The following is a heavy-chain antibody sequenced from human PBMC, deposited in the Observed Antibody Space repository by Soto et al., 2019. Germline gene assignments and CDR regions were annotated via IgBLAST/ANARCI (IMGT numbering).Heavy chain of an antibody. D-gene: IGHD2-15*01. V-gene: IGHV6-1*01. J-gene: IGHJ4*02. Sequence: PSPTLSITCVVSGDSVSSSSGAWIWIRQSPSRGLEWLGRTYYRSQFYHDYAISVRGRISINPDTTRNQFSLQLNSVTPEDTAVYYCLSYSCNLVASHDFWGQGILDTGSS. CDR3: LSYSCNLVASHDF. CDR2: TYYRSQFYH. CDR1: GDSVSSSSGA.